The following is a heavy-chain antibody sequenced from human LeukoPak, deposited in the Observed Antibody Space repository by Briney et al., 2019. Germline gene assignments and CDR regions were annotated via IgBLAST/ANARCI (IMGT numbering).Heavy chain of an antibody. CDR3: AKGGYYDNSGPFDI. J-gene: IGHJ3*02. D-gene: IGHD3-22*01. CDR2: ISGSGGST. Sequence: GGSLRLSCAASGFTFSSNVMSWVRQAPGKGLEWVSTISGSGGSTYYADSVKGRFTIPRDNSKNTLYLQMNSLRVEDTAVYYCAKGGYYDNSGPFDIWGQGTMVTVSS. CDR1: GFTFSSNV. V-gene: IGHV3-23*01.